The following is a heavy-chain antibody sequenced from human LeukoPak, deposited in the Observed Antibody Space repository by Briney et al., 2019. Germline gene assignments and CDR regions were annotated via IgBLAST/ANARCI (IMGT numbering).Heavy chain of an antibody. CDR3: ARSSGYFPDAFDI. J-gene: IGHJ3*02. Sequence: GGSLRLSCAASGFTFSSYAMSWVRQAPGKGLEWVSSISSSSSYIYYADSVKGRFTISRDNAKNSLYLQMNSLRAEDTAVYYCARSSGYFPDAFDIWGQGTMVTVSS. V-gene: IGHV3-21*01. CDR1: GFTFSSYA. D-gene: IGHD3-22*01. CDR2: ISSSSSYI.